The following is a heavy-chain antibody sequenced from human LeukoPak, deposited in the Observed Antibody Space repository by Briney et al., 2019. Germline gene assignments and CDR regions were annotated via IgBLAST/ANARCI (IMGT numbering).Heavy chain of an antibody. Sequence: GGSLRLSCAASGFTFSSYAMHWVRQAPGKGLEYVSAISSNGGSTYYANSVKGRFTISRDNSKNTLYLQMGSLRAEDMAVYYCARGDSSGYYAAYGYWGQGTLVTVSS. CDR3: ARGDSSGYYAAYGY. J-gene: IGHJ4*02. D-gene: IGHD3-22*01. CDR2: ISSNGGST. CDR1: GFTFSSYA. V-gene: IGHV3-64*01.